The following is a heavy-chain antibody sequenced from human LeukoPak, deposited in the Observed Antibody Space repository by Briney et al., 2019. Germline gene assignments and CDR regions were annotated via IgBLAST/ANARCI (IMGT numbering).Heavy chain of an antibody. D-gene: IGHD3-10*01. V-gene: IGHV4-4*02. CDR2: IYHSGST. CDR3: ARLWGSGTPGFDP. Sequence: NPSGTLSLTCAVSGGSISSSNWWSWVRQPPGKGLEWIGEIYHSGSTNYNPSLKSRVTISVDKSKNQFSLKLSSVTAADTAVYYCARLWGSGTPGFDPWGQGTLVTVSS. J-gene: IGHJ5*02. CDR1: GGSISSSNW.